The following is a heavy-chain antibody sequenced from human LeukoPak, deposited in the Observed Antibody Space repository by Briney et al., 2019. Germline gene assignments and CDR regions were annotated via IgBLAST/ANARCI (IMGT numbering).Heavy chain of an antibody. CDR1: GGSINNYY. V-gene: IGHV4-59*01. CDR2: FYNSGST. CDR3: ARDRGGIGGCFDY. J-gene: IGHJ4*02. Sequence: PSETLSLTCTVSGGSINNYYWSWIRRPPGKGLEWIGYFYNSGSTNYNPSLKSRVTISVDTSKNQFSLILSSVTASDTAVYYCARDRGGIGGCFDYWGQGALVTVSS. D-gene: IGHD3-3*01.